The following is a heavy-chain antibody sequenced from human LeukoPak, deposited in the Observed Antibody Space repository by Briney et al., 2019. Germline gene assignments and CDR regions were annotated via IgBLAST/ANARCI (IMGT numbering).Heavy chain of an antibody. CDR3: AKDKGESGYFDY. CDR1: GLTFSGYV. J-gene: IGHJ4*02. Sequence: GGSLRLSCAASGLTFSGYVMSWARQAPGKGLEWVAAISANGGRTYYTESVKGHFTISRDNSKNTLYLQMNSLRAEDTAVYYCAKDKGESGYFDYWGQGTLVTVSS. D-gene: IGHD1-26*01. CDR2: ISANGGRT. V-gene: IGHV3-23*01.